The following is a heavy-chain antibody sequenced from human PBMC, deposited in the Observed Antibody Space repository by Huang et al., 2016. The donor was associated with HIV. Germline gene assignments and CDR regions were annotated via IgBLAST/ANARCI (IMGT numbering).Heavy chain of an antibody. CDR1: GFTSSTHN. CDR2: INSGGTT. Sequence: EVQLVESGGGLIQPGGSLRLSCAASGFTSSTHNMTWVRQAPGKGLEWVSINSGGTTDYADSVKGRFTISRDDSENTLYLHMTSLRAGDTAVYYCAKEGDTGAALGYWGQGTLVTVS. J-gene: IGHJ4*02. CDR3: AKEGDTGAALGY. V-gene: IGHV3-53*01. D-gene: IGHD2-8*02.